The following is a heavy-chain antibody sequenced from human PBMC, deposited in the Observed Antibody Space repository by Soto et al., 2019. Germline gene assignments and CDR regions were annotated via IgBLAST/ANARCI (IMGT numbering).Heavy chain of an antibody. Sequence: ASVKVSCKASGYTFTSYDINWVRQATGQGLEWMGWMNPNSGNTGYAQKFQGRVTMTRNTSISTAYMELSSLRSEDTAVYYCARGRGYYDSSGYYPNPVVYFQHWGQGTLVTVS. V-gene: IGHV1-8*01. CDR3: ARGRGYYDSSGYYPNPVVYFQH. CDR2: MNPNSGNT. J-gene: IGHJ1*01. D-gene: IGHD3-22*01. CDR1: GYTFTSYD.